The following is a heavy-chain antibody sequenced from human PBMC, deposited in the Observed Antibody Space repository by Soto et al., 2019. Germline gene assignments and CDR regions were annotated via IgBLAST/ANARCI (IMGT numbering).Heavy chain of an antibody. D-gene: IGHD2-21*01. J-gene: IGHJ4*02. Sequence: QVQLVQSGAEVKRPGATVKLSCKASGYTFTSSQMHWVRQVPGQGMEWMGVIDCRGGTTSYTQKFQGRVTMITDASTSTVYMYLDSLRSEDTAVYYCTRDGDGDGWEALLDYWGQGTLVTVSS. CDR1: GYTFTSSQ. V-gene: IGHV1-46*03. CDR3: TRDGDGDGWEALLDY. CDR2: IDCRGGTT.